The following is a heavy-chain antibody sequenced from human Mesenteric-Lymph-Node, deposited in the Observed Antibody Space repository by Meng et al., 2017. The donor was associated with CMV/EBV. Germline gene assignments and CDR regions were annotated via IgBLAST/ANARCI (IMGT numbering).Heavy chain of an antibody. CDR3: ARDCEYSSSLGAKRRGGMDV. Sequence: GESLKISCAASGFTFSSYGMHWVRQAPGKGLEWVAVIWYDGSNKYYADSVKGRFTISRDNAKNTLYLQMNSLRAEDTAVYYCARDCEYSSSLGAKRRGGMDVWGQGTTVTVSS. J-gene: IGHJ6*02. CDR1: GFTFSSYG. CDR2: IWYDGSNK. D-gene: IGHD6-6*01. V-gene: IGHV3-33*01.